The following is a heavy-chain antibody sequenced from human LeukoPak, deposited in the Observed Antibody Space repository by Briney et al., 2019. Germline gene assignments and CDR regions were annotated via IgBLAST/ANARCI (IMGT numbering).Heavy chain of an antibody. D-gene: IGHD3-3*01. CDR3: ARDRGFLEWSNWFDP. CDR2: ISAYNGNT. J-gene: IGHJ5*02. V-gene: IGHV1-18*01. CDR1: GYTFTSYG. Sequence: ASVKVSCKASGYTFTSYGISWVRQAPGQGLEWMGWISAYNGNTNYAQKLQGRVTMTTDTSTSTAYMELRSLRSDDTAVYCCARDRGFLEWSNWFDPWGQGTLVTVSS.